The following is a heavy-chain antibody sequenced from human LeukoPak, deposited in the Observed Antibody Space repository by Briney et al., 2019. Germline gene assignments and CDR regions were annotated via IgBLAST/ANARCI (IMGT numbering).Heavy chain of an antibody. CDR2: IYYSGST. D-gene: IGHD4-17*01. CDR1: GGSISSGGYH. J-gene: IGHJ4*02. V-gene: IGHV4-31*03. CDR3: ARDLGDPYYFDY. Sequence: SETLSLTCTVSGGSISSGGYHWSWIRQHPGKGLEWIGYIYYSGSTYYNPSHKGRATISVDTSKPQFSLTLRSVTAAATAVYYCARDLGDPYYFDYWGQGTLVTVSS.